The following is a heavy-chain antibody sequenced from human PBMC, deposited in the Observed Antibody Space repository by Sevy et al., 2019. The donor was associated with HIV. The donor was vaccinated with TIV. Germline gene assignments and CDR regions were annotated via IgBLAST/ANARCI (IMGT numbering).Heavy chain of an antibody. CDR3: VKDPDYDFWRGDYGMDV. V-gene: IGHV3-64D*06. Sequence: GGSLRLSCSASGFTFRNYAMNWVRQAPGKGLKYVSAISSDGGGTYYADSVRGRFTISRDNSKNTLYLQMRSLRGEDTAVYYCVKDPDYDFWRGDYGMDVWGQGTTVTVSS. CDR1: GFTFRNYA. J-gene: IGHJ6*02. CDR2: ISSDGGGT. D-gene: IGHD3-3*01.